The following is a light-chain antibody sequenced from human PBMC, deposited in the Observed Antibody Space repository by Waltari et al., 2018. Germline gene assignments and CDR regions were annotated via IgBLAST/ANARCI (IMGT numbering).Light chain of an antibody. V-gene: IGLV2-14*01. CDR3: SSYTSSSSYV. CDR2: DVS. J-gene: IGLJ1*01. CDR1: SSDVGGYNY. Sequence: QSALTQPASVSGSPGQSITTSCTGTSSDVGGYNYVSWYQQHPGKAPKLMLYDVSKRPSGVSNRFSGSKSGNTASLTISGLQAEDEADYYCSSYTSSSSYVFGTGTKVTVL.